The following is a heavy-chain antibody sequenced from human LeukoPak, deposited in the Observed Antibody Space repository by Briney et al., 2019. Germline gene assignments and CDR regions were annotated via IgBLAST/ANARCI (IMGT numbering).Heavy chain of an antibody. Sequence: SETLSLTCAVSGYSISSGYCWGWIRQPPGKGLEWIGSIYHSGSTYYNPSLKSRVTISVDTSKNQFSLKLSSVTAADTAVYYCARRCSGGSCYSTYFDYWGQGTLVTVSS. CDR2: IYHSGST. V-gene: IGHV4-38-2*01. CDR3: ARRCSGGSCYSTYFDY. D-gene: IGHD2-15*01. J-gene: IGHJ4*02. CDR1: GYSISSGYC.